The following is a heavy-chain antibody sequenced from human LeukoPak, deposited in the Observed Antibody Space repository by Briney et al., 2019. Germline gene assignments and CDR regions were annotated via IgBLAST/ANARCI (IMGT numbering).Heavy chain of an antibody. J-gene: IGHJ4*02. CDR3: AGGATVTHNDY. Sequence: PGGSLRLSCAASGFTFSSYSMNWVRQAPGKGLEWVSSISSSSSYIYYADSMKGRFTISRDNAKNSLYLQMNSLRAEDTAVYYCAGGATVTHNDYWGQGTLVTVSS. D-gene: IGHD4-17*01. CDR1: GFTFSSYS. CDR2: ISSSSSYI. V-gene: IGHV3-21*01.